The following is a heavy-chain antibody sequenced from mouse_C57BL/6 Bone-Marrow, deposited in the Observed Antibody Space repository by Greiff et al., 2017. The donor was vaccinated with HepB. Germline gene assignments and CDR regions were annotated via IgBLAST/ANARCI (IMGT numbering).Heavy chain of an antibody. J-gene: IGHJ2*01. V-gene: IGHV3-6*01. D-gene: IGHD1-1*01. Sequence: EVKLLESGPGLVKPSQSLSLTCSVTGYSITSGYYWNWIRQFPGNKLEWMGYISYDGSNNYNPSLKNRISITRDTSKNQFFLKLNSVTTEDTATYYCARWVLRFYFDYWGQGTTLTVSS. CDR3: ARWVLRFYFDY. CDR1: GYSITSGYY. CDR2: ISYDGSN.